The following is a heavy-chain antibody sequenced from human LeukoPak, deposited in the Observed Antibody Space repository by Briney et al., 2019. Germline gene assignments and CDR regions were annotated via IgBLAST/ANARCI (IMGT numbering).Heavy chain of an antibody. CDR3: ARDPRGYSYGYFDY. D-gene: IGHD5-18*01. CDR1: GYTFITYY. J-gene: IGHJ4*02. V-gene: IGHV1-46*01. CDR2: INPSGGST. Sequence: ASVKVSCKASGYTFITYYIHWVRQAPGQGPEWMGIINPSGGSTNYAQKFQGRVTMTRDTSTGTVYTELSSLRSEDTAVYYCARDPRGYSYGYFDYWGQGTLVTVSS.